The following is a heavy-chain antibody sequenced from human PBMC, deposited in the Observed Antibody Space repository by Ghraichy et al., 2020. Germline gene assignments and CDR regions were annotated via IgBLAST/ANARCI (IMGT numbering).Heavy chain of an antibody. Sequence: GGSLRLSCAASGFTFSSYAMSWVRQAPGKGLEWVSVISGSGGSTYYADSVKGRFTISRDNSKNTLYLQMNSLRAEDTAVYYCAKDPSGVGAFDIWGQGTMVSVSS. CDR2: ISGSGGST. CDR1: GFTFSSYA. J-gene: IGHJ3*02. D-gene: IGHD1-26*01. CDR3: AKDPSGVGAFDI. V-gene: IGHV3-23*01.